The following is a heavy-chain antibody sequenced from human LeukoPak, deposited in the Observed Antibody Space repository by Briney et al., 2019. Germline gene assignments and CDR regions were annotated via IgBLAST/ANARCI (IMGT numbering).Heavy chain of an antibody. CDR3: ASEPLTYYYGSGSLPL. CDR1: GFTVSSNY. Sequence: PGGSLRLSCAASGFTVSSNYMSWVRQAPGKGLEWVSVIYSGGSTYYADSVKGRFTISRDNSKNTLYLQMNSLRAEDTAVYYCASEPLTYYYGSGSLPLWGQGTLVTVSS. D-gene: IGHD3-10*01. V-gene: IGHV3-53*01. J-gene: IGHJ4*02. CDR2: IYSGGST.